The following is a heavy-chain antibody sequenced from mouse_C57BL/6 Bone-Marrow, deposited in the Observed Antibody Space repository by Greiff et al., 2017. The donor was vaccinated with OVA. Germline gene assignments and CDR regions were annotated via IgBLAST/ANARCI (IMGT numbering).Heavy chain of an antibody. CDR3: ARRPPLYPGAMDY. Sequence: QVHVKQSGAELVKPGASVKMSCKASGYTFTSYWITWVKQRPGQGLEWIGDIYPGSGSTNYNEKFKSKATLTVDTSSSTAYMQLSSLTSEDSAVYYCARRPPLYPGAMDYWGQGTSVTVSS. J-gene: IGHJ4*01. D-gene: IGHD2-1*01. CDR1: GYTFTSYW. CDR2: IYPGSGST. V-gene: IGHV1-55*01.